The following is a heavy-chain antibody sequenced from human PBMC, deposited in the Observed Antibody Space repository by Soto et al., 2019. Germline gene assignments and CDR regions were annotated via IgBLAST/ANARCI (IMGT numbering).Heavy chain of an antibody. D-gene: IGHD2-15*01. CDR2: INAGNGNT. V-gene: IGHV1-3*01. Sequence: APVKGSCKASEYTFTNYAQHWVRQAPGQRLEWMGWINAGNGNTKYSQKFQGRVTITRDTSASTAYMELSSLRSEDTAVYYCARDILFDYWGQGTLVTVSS. CDR1: EYTFTNYA. J-gene: IGHJ4*02. CDR3: ARDILFDY.